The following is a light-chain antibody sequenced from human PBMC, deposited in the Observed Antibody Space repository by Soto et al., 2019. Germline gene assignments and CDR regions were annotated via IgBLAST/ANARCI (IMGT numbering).Light chain of an antibody. CDR2: AAS. CDR3: QKYDGAPLT. V-gene: IGKV1-27*01. Sequence: DIQMTQSPSSLSASVGDRVTITCRAGQDINIYLAWYQQKPGKVPKLLISAASTLQSGVPSRFSGSGSGTEFTLTISTLQSEDFATYYCQKYDGAPLTFGGGTKVEIK. J-gene: IGKJ4*01. CDR1: QDINIY.